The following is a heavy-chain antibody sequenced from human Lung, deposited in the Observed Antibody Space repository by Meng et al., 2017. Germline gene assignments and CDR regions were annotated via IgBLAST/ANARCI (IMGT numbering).Heavy chain of an antibody. V-gene: IGHV4-30-4*01. CDR2: IYNSGST. J-gene: IGHJ2*01. CDR3: ARGQKGYFDL. CDR1: GGSISSSNYH. Sequence: QAPLQEWGPGLVKPSQTLSPTCTVAGGSISSSNYHWSWIRQPPGKGLEWSGHIYNSGSTYYNPSLKSRITISVDTSKNQFSLKLSSVTAADTAVYYCARGQKGYFDLWGRGTLVTVSS.